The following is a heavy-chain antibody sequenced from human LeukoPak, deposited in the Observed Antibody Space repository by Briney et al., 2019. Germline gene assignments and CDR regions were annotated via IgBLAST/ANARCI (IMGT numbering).Heavy chain of an antibody. Sequence: SSVNVSFKASVGTFSIYTISWVRQAPEHRLGWLGRIMPILGIANYAQKFQGRVTITADKSTSTAYMQLSSLRSEDTAVYYCAKFVDTAMVQGPSDAFDIWGQGTMVTVSS. CDR2: IMPILGIA. CDR1: VGTFSIYT. V-gene: IGHV1-69*02. J-gene: IGHJ3*02. D-gene: IGHD5-18*01. CDR3: AKFVDTAMVQGPSDAFDI.